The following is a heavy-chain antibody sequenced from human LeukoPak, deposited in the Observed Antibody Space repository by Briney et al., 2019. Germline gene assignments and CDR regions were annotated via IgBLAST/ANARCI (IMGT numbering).Heavy chain of an antibody. CDR1: GFTFSGSA. Sequence: GGSLRLSCAASGFTFSGSAMHWVRQASGKGLEWVGRIRSKANSYATAYAASVKGRFTISRDDSKNTAYLQMNNLKTEDTAVYYCTRLGYSSGYDYWGQGTLVTVSS. D-gene: IGHD3-22*01. V-gene: IGHV3-73*01. J-gene: IGHJ4*02. CDR3: TRLGYSSGYDY. CDR2: IRSKANSYAT.